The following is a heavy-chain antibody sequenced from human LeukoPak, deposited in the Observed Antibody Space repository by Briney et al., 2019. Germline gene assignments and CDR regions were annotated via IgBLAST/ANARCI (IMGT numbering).Heavy chain of an antibody. D-gene: IGHD3-10*01. J-gene: IGHJ4*02. V-gene: IGHV4-59*01. CDR2: IYYGGST. Sequence: SETLSLTCTVSGGSISSYYWSWIRQPPGKGLEWIGYIYYGGSTNYNPSLKSRVTISVDTSKNQFSLKLSSVTAADTAVYYCATQIGGFGESDYWGQGTLVTVSS. CDR1: GGSISSYY. CDR3: ATQIGGFGESDY.